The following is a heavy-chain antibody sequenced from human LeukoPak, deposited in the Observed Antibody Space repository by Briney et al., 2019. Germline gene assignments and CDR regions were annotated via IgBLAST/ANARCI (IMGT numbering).Heavy chain of an antibody. CDR2: MNPNSGNT. V-gene: IGHV1-8*03. CDR1: GYTFINYD. J-gene: IGHJ4*02. D-gene: IGHD2-21*02. CDR3: ARVNNRDPYYFDY. Sequence: GASVKVSCKASGYTFINYDINWVRQAPGQGLEWMGWMNPNSGNTGYAQKFQGRVTITADESTSTAYMELSSLRSEDTAVYYCARVNNRDPYYFDYWGQGTLVTVSS.